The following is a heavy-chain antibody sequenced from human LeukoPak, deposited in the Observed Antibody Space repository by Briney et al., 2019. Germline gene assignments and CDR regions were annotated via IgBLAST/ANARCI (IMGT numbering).Heavy chain of an antibody. J-gene: IGHJ5*02. CDR3: ARANGNSPNWFDP. Sequence: SVKVSCKASGGTFSSYAISWVRQAPGQGLEWMGGIIPIFGTANYAQKFQGRVTITADESTSTAYMELRSLRSDDTAVYYCARANGNSPNWFDPWGQGTLVTVSS. D-gene: IGHD5-18*01. CDR2: IIPIFGTA. V-gene: IGHV1-69*13. CDR1: GGTFSSYA.